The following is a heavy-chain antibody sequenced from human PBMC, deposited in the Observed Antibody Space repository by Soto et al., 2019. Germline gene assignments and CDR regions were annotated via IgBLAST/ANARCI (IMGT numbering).Heavy chain of an antibody. CDR3: ARALRRYSSSWDLFNWFDP. V-gene: IGHV3-7*01. Sequence: PGGSLRLSCAASGFTFSSYWMSWVRQAPGKGLEWVANIKQDGSEKYYVDSVRGRFTISRDNARNSLYLQMNSLRAEDTAVYYCARALRRYSSSWDLFNWFDPWGQGTLVTSPQ. CDR1: GFTFSSYW. D-gene: IGHD6-13*01. CDR2: IKQDGSEK. J-gene: IGHJ5*02.